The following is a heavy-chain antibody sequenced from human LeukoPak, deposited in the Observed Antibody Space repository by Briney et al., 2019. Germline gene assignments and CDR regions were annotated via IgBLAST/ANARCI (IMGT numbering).Heavy chain of an antibody. CDR3: ARFRARKAPWDIVVVPAAIGPIDY. J-gene: IGHJ4*02. Sequence: SETLSLTCTVSGGSISSHYRSWIRQPPGKGLEWIGYIYYSGSTNYNPSLKSRVTISVDTSKNQFSLKLSSVTAADTAVYYCARFRARKAPWDIVVVPAAIGPIDYWGQGTLVTVSS. CDR2: IYYSGST. D-gene: IGHD2-2*01. CDR1: GGSISSHY. V-gene: IGHV4-59*11.